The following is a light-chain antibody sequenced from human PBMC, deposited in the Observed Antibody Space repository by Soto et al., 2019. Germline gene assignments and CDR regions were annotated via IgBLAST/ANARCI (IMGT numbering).Light chain of an antibody. Sequence: DIQMTQSPSTLSASVGDRVTITCRASQSIRSWLAWYQQKPGKAPKLLIYKASSLESGVTSRFSGSGSGTEFTLTISSLQPDDFATYYCQQYNSYPMTFGQGTRLEIK. CDR1: QSIRSW. CDR2: KAS. CDR3: QQYNSYPMT. V-gene: IGKV1-5*03. J-gene: IGKJ5*01.